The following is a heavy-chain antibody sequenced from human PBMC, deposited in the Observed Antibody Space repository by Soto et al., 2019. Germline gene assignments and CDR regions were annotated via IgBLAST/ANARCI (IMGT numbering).Heavy chain of an antibody. CDR1: GFTFSSYA. CDR3: ARAGCDGGSCYTLVGLRYGMDV. CDR2: ISYDGSNK. D-gene: IGHD2-15*01. V-gene: IGHV3-30-3*01. J-gene: IGHJ6*02. Sequence: QVQLVESGGGVVQPGRSLRLSCAASGFTFSSYAMHWVRQAPGKGLEWVAVISYDGSNKYYADSVKGRFTISRDKSKNTLYVQMNSLRAEGTAVYYCARAGCDGGSCYTLVGLRYGMDVWGQGTTVTVSS.